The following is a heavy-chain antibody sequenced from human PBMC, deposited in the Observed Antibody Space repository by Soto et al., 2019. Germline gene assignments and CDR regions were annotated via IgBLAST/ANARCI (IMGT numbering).Heavy chain of an antibody. Sequence: ASVKVACKASGYTFTSYYMHWVRQAPGQGLEWMGIINPSGGSTSYAQKFQGRVTMTRDTSTSTVYMELSSLRSEDTAVYYCTLGTFGHAAFDIWGQGTMVTVSS. CDR1: GYTFTSYY. J-gene: IGHJ3*02. V-gene: IGHV1-46*03. D-gene: IGHD1-1*01. CDR2: INPSGGST. CDR3: TLGTFGHAAFDI.